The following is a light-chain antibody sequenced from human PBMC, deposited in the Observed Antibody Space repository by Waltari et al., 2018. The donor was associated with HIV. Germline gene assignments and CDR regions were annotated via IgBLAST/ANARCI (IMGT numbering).Light chain of an antibody. J-gene: IGLJ3*02. Sequence: SNELTQPPSVSVSPGQTARITCSGDALANHYTYWFQQKPDQAPVLVIYKEAERPSGIPERFSGSRSGTTVKLTISGVQAEDEADYYCQSGGSSGSWVFGGGTKLTVL. CDR3: QSGGSSGSWV. V-gene: IGLV3-25*03. CDR1: ALANHY. CDR2: KEA.